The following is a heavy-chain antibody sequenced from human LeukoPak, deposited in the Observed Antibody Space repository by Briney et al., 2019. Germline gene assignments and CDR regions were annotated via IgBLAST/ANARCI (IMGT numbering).Heavy chain of an antibody. V-gene: IGHV4-31*03. CDR1: GGSISSGGYY. CDR3: ARGPVRAYCAGGSCYSVDLEY. Sequence: PSQTLSLTCIVSGGSISSGGYYWSWIRQHPGKGLEWIGYIYYSGSTYYNPSLESRVTISVDTSKNQFSLKLSSVTAADTAVYYCARGPVRAYCAGGSCYSVDLEYWGQGTLVTVYS. CDR2: IYYSGST. D-gene: IGHD2-15*01. J-gene: IGHJ4*02.